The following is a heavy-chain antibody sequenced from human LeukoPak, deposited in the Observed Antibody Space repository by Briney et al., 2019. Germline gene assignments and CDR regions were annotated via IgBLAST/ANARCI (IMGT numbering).Heavy chain of an antibody. CDR3: ARDVSRDAYQAFDY. Sequence: SETLSLTCTVSGGSISSYHWSWLRQPPGKGLEWIGYIYYSGSTKYNPSLKSRVTISVDTSKNQFSLKLSSVTAADTAVYYCARDVSRDAYQAFDYWGQGTLVTVSP. V-gene: IGHV4-59*01. CDR1: GGSISSYH. J-gene: IGHJ4*02. D-gene: IGHD5-24*01. CDR2: IYYSGST.